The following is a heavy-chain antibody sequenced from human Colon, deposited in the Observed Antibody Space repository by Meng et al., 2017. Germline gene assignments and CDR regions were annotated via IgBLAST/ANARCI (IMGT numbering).Heavy chain of an antibody. CDR1: TFYSNV. Sequence: LWESGGCFVQPGRSLRLSCAASTFYSNVVTWVRQAPGKGLEWVSAITGDGGSTYYADSVKGRFTISRDNSKTTLYLQLSSLRADDTAVYYCAKGGWYRSFRFDPWGQGTLVTVSS. CDR2: ITGDGGST. D-gene: IGHD6-19*01. CDR3: AKGGWYRSFRFDP. V-gene: IGHV3-23*01. J-gene: IGHJ5*02.